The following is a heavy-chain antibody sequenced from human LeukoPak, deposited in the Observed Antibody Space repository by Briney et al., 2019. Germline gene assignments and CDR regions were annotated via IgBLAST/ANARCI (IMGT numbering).Heavy chain of an antibody. D-gene: IGHD3-10*01. CDR1: GDSISGPY. V-gene: IGHV4-59*11. Sequence: PSETLSLTCNVSGDSISGPYWNWIRQSPGRGLEWIGYTHYTGETNYNPSLKSRLTMSVDTSNNQVYLRLSSVTAADTAVYYCGRNLGSGSDHWGQGTPVTVSS. CDR2: THYTGET. J-gene: IGHJ4*02. CDR3: GRNLGSGSDH.